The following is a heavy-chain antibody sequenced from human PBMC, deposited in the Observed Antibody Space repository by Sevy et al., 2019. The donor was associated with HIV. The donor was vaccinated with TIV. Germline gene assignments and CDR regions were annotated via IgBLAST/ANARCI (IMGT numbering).Heavy chain of an antibody. D-gene: IGHD2-15*01. CDR2: ISSSSRYI. J-gene: IGHJ6*02. Sequence: GWSLRLSCAASGFTFSNYNMNWVRQAPGKGLEWVSSISSSSRYIYYADSMKGRFTISRDNAKNSLYLQMNSLRAEDTAVYYCARVVAYCSGGSCFPGYYYGMDVWGQGTTVTVSS. CDR1: GFTFSNYN. CDR3: ARVVAYCSGGSCFPGYYYGMDV. V-gene: IGHV3-21*01.